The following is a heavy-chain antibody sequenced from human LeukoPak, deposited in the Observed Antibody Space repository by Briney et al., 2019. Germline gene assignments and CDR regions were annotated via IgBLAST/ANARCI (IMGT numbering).Heavy chain of an antibody. Sequence: SETLSLTCNVSGGSIRSGDHYWGWIRQPPGKGLEWIGRIYYSGSTYYNPSLKSRLTISLDTSKNQFSLKLSSVTAADTGVYYCVRDPRNWNYFDCWGHGILVTVS. D-gene: IGHD1-20*01. CDR2: IYYSGST. V-gene: IGHV4-39*07. J-gene: IGHJ4*01. CDR1: GGSIRSGDHY. CDR3: VRDPRNWNYFDC.